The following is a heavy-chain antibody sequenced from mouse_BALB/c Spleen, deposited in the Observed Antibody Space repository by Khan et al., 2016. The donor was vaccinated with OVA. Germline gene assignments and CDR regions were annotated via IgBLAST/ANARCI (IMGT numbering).Heavy chain of an antibody. CDR3: ARGNYYGSTSWFGY. CDR1: GYTFSSYW. V-gene: IGHV1-9*01. D-gene: IGHD1-1*01. Sequence: QVQLQQSGAELMKPGASVKIPCKPTGYTFSSYWIEWVKQRPGHGLEWIGEILPGSNSTNYNERFQGKATITADTSSNTAYMQLSSLTSEDSAIYDCARGNYYGSTSWFGYWGQGTLVTVSA. CDR2: ILPGSNST. J-gene: IGHJ3*01.